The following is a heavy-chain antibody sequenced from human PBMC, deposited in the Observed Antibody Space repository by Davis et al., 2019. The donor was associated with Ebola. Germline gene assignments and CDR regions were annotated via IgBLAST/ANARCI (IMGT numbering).Heavy chain of an antibody. CDR2: INWNGGST. Sequence: GESLKISCAASGFTFSSYAMHWVRQAPGKGLEWVSGINWNGGSTGYADSVKGRFTISRDNAKNSLYLQMNSLRDEDTAVYYCAREKHCSSTSCYKAASGWWDYWGQGTLVTVSS. V-gene: IGHV3-20*04. CDR1: GFTFSSYA. D-gene: IGHD2-2*02. CDR3: AREKHCSSTSCYKAASGWWDY. J-gene: IGHJ4*02.